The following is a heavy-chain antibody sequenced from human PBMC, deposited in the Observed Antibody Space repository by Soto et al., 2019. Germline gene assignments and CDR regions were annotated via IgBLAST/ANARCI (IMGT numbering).Heavy chain of an antibody. CDR3: ARGPSSLTRFDY. CDR2: ISYDGSNK. Sequence: GGSLRLSCAASGFTFSSYAMHWVRQAPGKGLERVAVISYDGSNKYYADSVKGRFTVSRDNSKNTLYLQMNSPRAEDTAVYYCARGPSSLTRFDYWGQGTLVTVSS. CDR1: GFTFSSYA. V-gene: IGHV3-30-3*01. D-gene: IGHD2-2*01. J-gene: IGHJ4*02.